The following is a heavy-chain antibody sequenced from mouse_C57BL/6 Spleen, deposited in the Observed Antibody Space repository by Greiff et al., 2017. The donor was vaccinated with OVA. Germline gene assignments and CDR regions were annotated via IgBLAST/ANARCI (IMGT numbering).Heavy chain of an antibody. Sequence: EVKLVESGAELVRPGASVKLSCTASGFNIKDDYMHWVKQRPEQGLEWIGWIDPENGDTEYASKFQGKATITADTSSNTAYLQLSSLTSEDTAVYYCTYYYGSSYGTWFAYWGQGTLVTVSA. CDR1: GFNIKDDY. J-gene: IGHJ3*01. D-gene: IGHD1-1*01. CDR3: TYYYGSSYGTWFAY. V-gene: IGHV14-4*01. CDR2: IDPENGDT.